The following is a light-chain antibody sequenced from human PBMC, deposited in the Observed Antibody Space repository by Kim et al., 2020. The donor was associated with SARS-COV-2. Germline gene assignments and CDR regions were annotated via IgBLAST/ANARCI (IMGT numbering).Light chain of an antibody. V-gene: IGKV3-15*01. CDR3: QQYNNWPPLT. CDR1: QSVSSK. CDR2: GAS. Sequence: APGETATLSCRASQSVSSKLAWYQQKPGQAPRLIIYGASTRATGIPARFSGSVSGTEFTLTISSLQSEDFAVYYCQQYNNWPPLTFGGGTKVDIK. J-gene: IGKJ4*01.